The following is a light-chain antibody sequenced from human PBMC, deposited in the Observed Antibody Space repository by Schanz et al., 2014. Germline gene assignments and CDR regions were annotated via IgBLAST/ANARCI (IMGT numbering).Light chain of an antibody. V-gene: IGLV7-46*01. J-gene: IGLJ2*01. CDR2: DTS. Sequence: QAVVTQEPSLTVSPGGTVTLTCGSSTGAVTRGHYPYWFQQKPGQAPRILIYDTSTRHSLTPARLSGSLLGGKAALTLSNAQPEDEAAYYCLISYNGVRVFGGGTQLTVL. CDR1: TGAVTRGHY. CDR3: LISYNGVRV.